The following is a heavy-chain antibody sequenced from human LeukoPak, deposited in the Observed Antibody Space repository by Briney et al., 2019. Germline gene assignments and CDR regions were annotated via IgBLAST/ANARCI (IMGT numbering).Heavy chain of an antibody. CDR2: INADGSTT. D-gene: IGHD3-22*01. CDR1: GSGFTFNNYW. J-gene: IGHJ4*02. Sequence: SGGSLRLSCAASGSGFTFNNYWMHWVRQAPGKGLVWVSRINADGSTTSYADSVRGRFTISRDNAKNTLYLQMNSLRAEDTAVYYCAKDPTDFDSSGQTYFDYWGQGTLVTVSS. V-gene: IGHV3-74*01. CDR3: AKDPTDFDSSGQTYFDY.